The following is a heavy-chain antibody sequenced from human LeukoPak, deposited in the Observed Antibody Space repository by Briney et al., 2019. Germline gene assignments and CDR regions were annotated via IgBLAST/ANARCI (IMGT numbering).Heavy chain of an antibody. CDR1: GFTFSSYA. J-gene: IGHJ4*02. D-gene: IGHD3-10*01. CDR3: AKDHKARITMVRGNDY. CDR2: ITDSGTGT. V-gene: IGHV3-23*01. Sequence: GGSLRLSCAASGFTFSSYALSWVRQAPGKGLEWVSGITDSGTGTYYADSVKGRFTISRDNSKNTLYLQMNSLRAEDTAVYYCAKDHKARITMVRGNDYWGQGSLVTVSS.